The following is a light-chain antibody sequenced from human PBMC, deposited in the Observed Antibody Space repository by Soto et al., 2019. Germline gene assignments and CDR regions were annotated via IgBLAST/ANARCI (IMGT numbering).Light chain of an antibody. CDR2: DAS. J-gene: IGKJ2*01. CDR1: QSISSW. Sequence: DLQMTQSPSTLSASVGDRVTITCRASQSISSWLAWYQQKPGKAPKLLIYDASSLESGVPSRFSGSGSGTEFTLTISILQPDDFATYYCQQYNSLWYTFGQGTKLEIK. V-gene: IGKV1-5*01. CDR3: QQYNSLWYT.